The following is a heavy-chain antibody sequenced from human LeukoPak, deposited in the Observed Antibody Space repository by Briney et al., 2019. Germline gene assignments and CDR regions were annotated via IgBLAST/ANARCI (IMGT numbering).Heavy chain of an antibody. Sequence: PSETLSLTCTVSGGPISSYYWSWIRDPPGKGLEWIGYIYYSGSTNYNPSLKSRVTISVDTSKNQFSLKLSSVTAADTAVYYCARDSDDSSGYNWFDPWGQGTLVTVSS. CDR1: GGPISSYY. J-gene: IGHJ5*02. V-gene: IGHV4-59*01. CDR2: IYYSGST. CDR3: ARDSDDSSGYNWFDP. D-gene: IGHD3-22*01.